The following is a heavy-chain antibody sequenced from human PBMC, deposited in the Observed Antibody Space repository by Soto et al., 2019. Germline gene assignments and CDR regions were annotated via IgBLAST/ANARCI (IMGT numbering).Heavy chain of an antibody. V-gene: IGHV3-23*01. D-gene: IGHD2-2*02. CDR2: ISGSGGST. CDR3: AKPPIRRSHTDV. J-gene: IGHJ6*03. Sequence: GSDRQSVVASESVDIGDGRSMIRQAPGKGLEWVSAISGSGGSTYYADSVKGRFTISRDNSKNTMYLQMNSLRAEDTAVYYRAKPPIRRSHTDVSGIGTPVTVS. CDR1: ESVDIGDG.